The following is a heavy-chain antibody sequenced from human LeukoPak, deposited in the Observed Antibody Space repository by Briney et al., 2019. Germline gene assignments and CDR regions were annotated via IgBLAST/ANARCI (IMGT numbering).Heavy chain of an antibody. J-gene: IGHJ4*02. CDR2: IYYSGST. CDR3: ARGGGSEGGPDY. V-gene: IGHV4-59*01. D-gene: IGHD2-15*01. CDR1: GGSISSYY. Sequence: PSETLSLTCTASGGSISSYYWSWIRQPPGKGLEWIGYIYYSGSTNYNPSLKSRVTISVDTSTNQFSLKLSSVTAADTAEYYGARGGGSEGGPDYWGQGTLVTVSS.